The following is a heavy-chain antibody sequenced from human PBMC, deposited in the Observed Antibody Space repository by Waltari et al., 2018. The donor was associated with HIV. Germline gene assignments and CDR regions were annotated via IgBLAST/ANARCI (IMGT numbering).Heavy chain of an antibody. CDR1: GFPVSSNY. CDR3: ARATIHESHAFDI. CDR2: IYSGGST. Sequence: EVQLVESGGGLVQPGGSLRLSCAASGFPVSSNYMSWVRQAPGKGLEWVSVIYSGGSTYYADSVKGRFTISRHNSKNTLYLQMNSLRAEDTAVYYCARATIHESHAFDIWGQGTMVTVSS. V-gene: IGHV3-53*04. J-gene: IGHJ3*02.